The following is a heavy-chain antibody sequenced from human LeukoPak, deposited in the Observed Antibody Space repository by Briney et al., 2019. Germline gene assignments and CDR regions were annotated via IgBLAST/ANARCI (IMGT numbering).Heavy chain of an antibody. J-gene: IGHJ6*04. Sequence: GASVRVSCTASGFTFTSSAVQWVRQARGQGLEWIGWIFVGSGNTNYAQKFQERVTITRDMSTSTAYMELSSLRSEDTAVYYCAADRLLWFGELPIHGMDVWGKGTTVTVSS. V-gene: IGHV1-58*01. CDR1: GFTFTSSA. CDR2: IFVGSGNT. CDR3: AADRLLWFGELPIHGMDV. D-gene: IGHD3-10*01.